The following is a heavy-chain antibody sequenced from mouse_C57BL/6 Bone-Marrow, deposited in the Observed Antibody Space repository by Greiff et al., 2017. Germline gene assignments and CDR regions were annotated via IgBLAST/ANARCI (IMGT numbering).Heavy chain of an antibody. CDR2: INPSSGYT. CDR3: ARSYYYGSSHDYYSIDY. D-gene: IGHD1-1*01. V-gene: IGHV1-7*01. CDR1: GYTFTSYW. J-gene: IGHJ4*01. Sequence: QVQLQQSGAELAKPGASVKLSCKASGYTFTSYWMHWVKQRPGPGLEWIGYINPSSGYTKYNQKFKDKATLTADKSSSTAYMQLSSLTYEDSAVYYCARSYYYGSSHDYYSIDYWGQGTSVTVSS.